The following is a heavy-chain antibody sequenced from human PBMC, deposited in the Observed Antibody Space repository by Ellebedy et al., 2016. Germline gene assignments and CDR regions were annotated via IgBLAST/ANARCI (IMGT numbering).Heavy chain of an antibody. D-gene: IGHD3-22*01. CDR3: ARDSSGYPRYFDY. CDR1: GGSISSSNW. Sequence: SETLSLXXAVSGGSISSSNWWSWVRQPPGKGLEWIGEIYHSGSTNYNPSLKSRVTISVDKSKNQFSLKLSSVTAADTAVYYCARDSSGYPRYFDYWGQGTLVTVSS. V-gene: IGHV4-4*02. CDR2: IYHSGST. J-gene: IGHJ4*02.